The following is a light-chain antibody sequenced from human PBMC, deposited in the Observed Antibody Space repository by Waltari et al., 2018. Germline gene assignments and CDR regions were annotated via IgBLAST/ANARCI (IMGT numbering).Light chain of an antibody. CDR1: SSDVGSYRF. CDR3: CSYAGDSTVV. J-gene: IGLJ1*01. Sequence: QSALTQPASVSGSPGQSITISCTGTSSDVGSYRFVSWYQQCAGKAPKLILYEVTKRPSGSSTRFSVSKSGNPAAPTIVGLQPDAEADYYCCSYAGDSTVVFGTGTKVTVL. CDR2: EVT. V-gene: IGLV2-23*02.